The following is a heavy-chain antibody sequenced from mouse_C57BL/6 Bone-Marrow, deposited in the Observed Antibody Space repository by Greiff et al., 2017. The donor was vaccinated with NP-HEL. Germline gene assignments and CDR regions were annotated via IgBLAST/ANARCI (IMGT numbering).Heavy chain of an antibody. CDR1: GYTFTSYW. CDR2: IDHADSYT. CDR3: ARGSTTVVAEPNFDY. Sequence: VQLQQSGAELVRPGTSVTLSCKASGYTFTSYWMHWVKQRPGQGLEWIGVIDHADSYTNDKQKSKGKATLPVDTSSSTAYMQRRILTSEDSAVYYCARGSTTVVAEPNFDYWGQGTTLTVSS. D-gene: IGHD1-1*01. V-gene: IGHV1-59*01. J-gene: IGHJ2*01.